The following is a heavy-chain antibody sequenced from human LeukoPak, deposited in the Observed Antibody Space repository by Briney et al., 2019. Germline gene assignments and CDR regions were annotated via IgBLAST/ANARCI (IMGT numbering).Heavy chain of an antibody. V-gene: IGHV3-23*01. Sequence: GGSLRLSCAASGFTFSSYGASWVRQAPGKGLEWVSGISGSGHRTYYADSVKGRFTISRDNSKSTLYLQMNSLRAEDTAMYYCARLSAMLRGPEPIYYFDYWGQGTLVTVSS. CDR2: ISGSGHRT. CDR1: GFTFSSYG. D-gene: IGHD3-10*01. CDR3: ARLSAMLRGPEPIYYFDY. J-gene: IGHJ4*01.